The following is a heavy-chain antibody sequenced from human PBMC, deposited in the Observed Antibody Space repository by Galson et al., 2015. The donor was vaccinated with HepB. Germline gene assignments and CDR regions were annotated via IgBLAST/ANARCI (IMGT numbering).Heavy chain of an antibody. V-gene: IGHV4-34*01. D-gene: IGHD3-16*01. Sequence: ETLSLTCAVYGGSFSGYYWSWIRQPPGKGLEWIGEINHSGSTNYNPSLKSRVTISVDTSKNQFSLKLSSVTAADTAVYYCARGGRWGYLDYWGQGTLVTVSS. CDR3: ARGGRWGYLDY. CDR1: GGSFSGYY. J-gene: IGHJ4*02. CDR2: INHSGST.